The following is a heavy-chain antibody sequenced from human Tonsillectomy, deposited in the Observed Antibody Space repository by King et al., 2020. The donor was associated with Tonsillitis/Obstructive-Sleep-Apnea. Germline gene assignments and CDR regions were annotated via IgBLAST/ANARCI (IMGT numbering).Heavy chain of an antibody. J-gene: IGHJ4*02. CDR1: GYTFTSFA. V-gene: IGHV7-4-1*02. Sequence: VQLVESGSELRKPGASVKISCKTSGYTFTSFAMNWVRQAPGQGLEWMGWINSDTGNPTYAQDFTGRLVFSLDTSVSTAYLQISNLQAEDTAVYYCARGLGYPLDQWGQGTLVTVSS. D-gene: IGHD5-12*01. CDR2: INSDTGNP. CDR3: ARGLGYPLDQ.